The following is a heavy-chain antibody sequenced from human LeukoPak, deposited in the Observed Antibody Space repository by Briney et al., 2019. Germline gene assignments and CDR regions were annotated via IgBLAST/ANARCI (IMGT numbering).Heavy chain of an antibody. V-gene: IGHV3-30*02. Sequence: GGSLRLSCAASGFTFSSYGMHWVRQALGKGLEWVAFIRYDGSNKYYADSVKGRFTISRDNSKNTLYLQMNGLRAEDTAVYYCAKDSGSYYWSPIDYWGQGTLVTVSS. D-gene: IGHD1-26*01. CDR3: AKDSGSYYWSPIDY. J-gene: IGHJ4*02. CDR1: GFTFSSYG. CDR2: IRYDGSNK.